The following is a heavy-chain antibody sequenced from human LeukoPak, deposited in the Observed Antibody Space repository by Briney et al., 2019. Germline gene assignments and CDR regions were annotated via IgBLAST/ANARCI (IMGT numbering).Heavy chain of an antibody. CDR2: ISATGFTT. D-gene: IGHD1-26*01. CDR3: TKDVQVGPTRGFFDF. V-gene: IGHV3-23*01. J-gene: IGHJ4*03. Sequence: GGSLRLSCAASGFTFSSYTMSWVRQAPGKGLEWISVISATGFTTYHTDSVKGRFTISRDNSKSMLYLQMDGLRAEDTAIYFCTKDVQVGPTRGFFDFWGQGTLVAVSS. CDR1: GFTFSSYT.